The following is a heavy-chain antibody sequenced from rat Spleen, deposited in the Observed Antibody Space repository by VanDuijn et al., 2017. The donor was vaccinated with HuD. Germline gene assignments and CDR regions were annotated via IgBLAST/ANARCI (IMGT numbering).Heavy chain of an antibody. CDR2: IWNTGGT. V-gene: IGHV2-41*01. J-gene: IGHJ4*01. D-gene: IGHD1-1*01. CDR1: GFSLTSYN. CDR3: ARDLSTTVVYYYVMDA. Sequence: QVQLKESGPGLVQPSQTLSLTCTVAGFSLTSYNVHWVRQPPGKGLEWMGLIWNTGGTRYNSALKSRLSISKDTSKSQVFLKMNSLQTEDTATYYCARDLSTTVVYYYVMDAWGQGASVTVSS.